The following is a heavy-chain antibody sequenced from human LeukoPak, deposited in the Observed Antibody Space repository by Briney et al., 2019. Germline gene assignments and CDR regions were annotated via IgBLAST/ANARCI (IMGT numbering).Heavy chain of an antibody. CDR3: AKDSYYDSSGYYLDY. Sequence: PGRSLRLSCAASGFTFDDYAMHWVRQAPGKGLEWVSGISWNSGSIGYADSVKGRFTISRDNAKNSLYLQMNSLRAEDTAVYYCAKDSYYDSSGYYLDYWGQGTLVTVSS. CDR1: GFTFDDYA. V-gene: IGHV3-9*01. J-gene: IGHJ4*02. D-gene: IGHD3-22*01. CDR2: ISWNSGSI.